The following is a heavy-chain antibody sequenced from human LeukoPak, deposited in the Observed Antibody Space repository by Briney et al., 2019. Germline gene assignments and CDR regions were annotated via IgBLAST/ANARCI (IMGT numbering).Heavy chain of an antibody. CDR2: IDDTGTT. Sequence: SESLSLTCTVSGDSTSSVAYGWSWIRQPPGKGVEWIGCIDDTGTTYYKPSLKSRVTILADRSRDPLSLTLRPVTAADTAVYLCAVVEYDTTGSHAWSDPWGQGTL. J-gene: IGHJ5*01. V-gene: IGHV4-30-4*01. CDR1: GDSTSSVAYG. CDR3: AVVEYDTTGSHAWSDP. D-gene: IGHD3-22*01.